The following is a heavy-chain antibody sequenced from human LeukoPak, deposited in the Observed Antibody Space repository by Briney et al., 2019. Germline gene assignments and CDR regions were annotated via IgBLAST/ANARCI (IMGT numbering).Heavy chain of an antibody. CDR2: IYTSGST. CDR3: ARGALRVNDAFDI. D-gene: IGHD4-17*01. Sequence: SETLCLTCTVSGGSISSYYWSWVRQPAGQGLEWIGRIYTSGSTNYNPSLKSRVTMSVYTSKNQFSLKLSSVTAADTAVYYCARGALRVNDAFDIWGQGTMVTVSS. V-gene: IGHV4-4*07. CDR1: GGSISSYY. J-gene: IGHJ3*02.